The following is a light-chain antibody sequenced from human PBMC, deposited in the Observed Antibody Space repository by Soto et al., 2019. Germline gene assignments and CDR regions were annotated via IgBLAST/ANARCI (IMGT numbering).Light chain of an antibody. CDR1: SSDVGDYNY. Sequence: QSALTQPRSVSGSPGQSVTISCTGTSSDVGDYNYVSWYQQHPGKAPKLLIYAVNMRPSGVPDRFSGSKSGNTASLTISGLQAEDEADYSCCSYAVSYTWVCGGGTKLTVL. V-gene: IGLV2-11*01. CDR2: AVN. J-gene: IGLJ3*02. CDR3: CSYAVSYTWV.